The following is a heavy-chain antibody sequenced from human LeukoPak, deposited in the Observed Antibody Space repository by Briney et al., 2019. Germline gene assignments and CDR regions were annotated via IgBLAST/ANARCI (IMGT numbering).Heavy chain of an antibody. V-gene: IGHV3-74*01. D-gene: IGHD6-19*01. J-gene: IGHJ4*02. CDR1: GFTFSGHW. CDR3: VRFSGWPRPFDY. Sequence: GGSLRLSCAASGFTFSGHWMHRVRQAPGKGLVWVSRINSDGSSTNYADSVKGRFTISRDNAKNTLYLQMNSLRAEDTAVYYCVRFSGWPRPFDYWGQGTLVTVSS. CDR2: INSDGSST.